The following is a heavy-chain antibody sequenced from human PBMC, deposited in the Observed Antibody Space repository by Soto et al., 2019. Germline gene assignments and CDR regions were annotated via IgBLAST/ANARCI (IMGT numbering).Heavy chain of an antibody. CDR3: AREGEVVVPAARDLGMDV. Sequence: QTLSLTCAISGDSVPSNSAAWNWIRQSPSRGLEWLGRTYYRSKWYNDYAVSVKSRITINPDTSKNQFSLQLNSVTPEDTAVYYCAREGEVVVPAARDLGMDVWGQGTTVTVSS. CDR2: TYYRSKWYN. CDR1: GDSVPSNSAA. V-gene: IGHV6-1*01. D-gene: IGHD2-2*01. J-gene: IGHJ6*02.